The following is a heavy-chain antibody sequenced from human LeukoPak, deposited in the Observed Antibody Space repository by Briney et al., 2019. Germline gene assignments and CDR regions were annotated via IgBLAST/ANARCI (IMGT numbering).Heavy chain of an antibody. CDR2: IRYDGSNK. CDR1: GFTFSSYG. Sequence: PGGSLRLSCAASGFTFSSYGMHWVRQAPGKGLEWVAFIRYDGSNKYYADSVKGRFTISRDNSKNTLYLQMNSLRAEDTAVYYCAKDRIHYCSSTSCYHQYFQHWGQGTLVTVSS. V-gene: IGHV3-30*02. J-gene: IGHJ1*01. D-gene: IGHD2-2*01. CDR3: AKDRIHYCSSTSCYHQYFQH.